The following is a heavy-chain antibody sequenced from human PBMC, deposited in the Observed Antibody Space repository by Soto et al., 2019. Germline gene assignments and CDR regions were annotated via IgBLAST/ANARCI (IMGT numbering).Heavy chain of an antibody. CDR3: ARVWGSSSPDAFDI. CDR2: ISSSGSTI. J-gene: IGHJ3*02. V-gene: IGHV3-11*04. CDR1: GFTFSDYY. Sequence: GGSLRLSCAASGFTFSDYYMSWIRQAPGKGLEWVSYISSSGSTIYYADSVKGRFTISRDNAKNSLYLQMNSLRAEDTAVYYCARVWGSSSPDAFDIWGQGTMVTVSS. D-gene: IGHD6-6*01.